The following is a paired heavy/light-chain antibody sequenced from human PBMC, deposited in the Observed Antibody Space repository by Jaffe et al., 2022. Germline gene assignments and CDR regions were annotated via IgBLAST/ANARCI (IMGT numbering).Heavy chain of an antibody. J-gene: IGHJ5*02. V-gene: IGHV3-30*02. Sequence: QVQLVESGGGVVQPGESLRLSCAASGFTFNDFGMHWVRQAPGKGLDWVAFIRYDGSNEYYADSVKGRFTIFRDNSKSTLYLQMNSLKTDDTAVYYCAKGGGSSWPFDPWGLGTLVTVSS. CDR1: GFTFNDFG. D-gene: IGHD6-13*01. CDR3: AKGGGSSWPFDP. CDR2: IRYDGSNE.
Light chain of an antibody. CDR3: QSTDSSDTYWV. CDR1: ALPRQY. V-gene: IGLV3-25*03. J-gene: IGLJ3*02. Sequence: SYELTQPPSVSVSPGQTARITCSGDALPRQYAFWYQQKPGQAPVLIVSKDTERPSGIPDRFSGSSSGTTVTLTIGGVQAEDEADYYCQSTDSSDTYWVFGGGTKLTVL. CDR2: KDT.